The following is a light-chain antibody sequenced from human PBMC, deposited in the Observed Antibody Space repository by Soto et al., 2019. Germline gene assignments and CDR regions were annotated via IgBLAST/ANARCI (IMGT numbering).Light chain of an antibody. CDR2: DAS. CDR1: DAIINS. J-gene: IGKJ4*01. V-gene: IGKV1-33*01. Sequence: DIQVTQSPSSLSASVGDRVTITCQASDAIINSLNWYQQKPGKAPKLLIHDASILQTGVPSRFSGGGSGTDFTFTITSLQPEDIATYYCQQYDILPITFGGGTKVEIK. CDR3: QQYDILPIT.